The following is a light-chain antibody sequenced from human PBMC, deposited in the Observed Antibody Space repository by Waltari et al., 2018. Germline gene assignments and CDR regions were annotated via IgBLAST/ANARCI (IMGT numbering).Light chain of an antibody. Sequence: DIQMTQSPPSLSASVGDRVVITCRASQNINSYLNWYQQKPGQAPKLLIYVASNLHRGVPSRFSGRGSGTDFTLTINSLQPEDFATYYCQQSYSSPPFTFGPGTKVDV. CDR3: QQSYSSPPFT. V-gene: IGKV1-39*01. CDR2: VAS. CDR1: QNINSY. J-gene: IGKJ3*01.